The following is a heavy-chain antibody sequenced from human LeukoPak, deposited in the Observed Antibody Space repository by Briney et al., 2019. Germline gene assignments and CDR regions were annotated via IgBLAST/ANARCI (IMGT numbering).Heavy chain of an antibody. V-gene: IGHV2-5*02. Sequence: SGPTPVKATQTLTLTSTFSTLSLSTRGVGVACIRQPPGKALESLALIYWDDDKRYSPSLKSRLTITKDTSKNQVVLTMTNMDPVDTATYYCAHWNYGDPFDYWGQGTLVTVSS. CDR1: TLSLSTRGVG. D-gene: IGHD4-17*01. CDR2: IYWDDDK. CDR3: AHWNYGDPFDY. J-gene: IGHJ4*02.